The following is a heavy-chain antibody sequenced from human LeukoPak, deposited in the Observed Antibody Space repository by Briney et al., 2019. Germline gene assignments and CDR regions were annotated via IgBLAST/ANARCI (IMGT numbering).Heavy chain of an antibody. J-gene: IGHJ3*02. D-gene: IGHD3-9*01. V-gene: IGHV4-4*07. CDR1: GGSISSYY. CDR2: IYTNGNT. Sequence: PSETLSLTCTVSGGSISSYYWSWIRQSAGKGLEWIGRIYTNGNTNYNPSLKSRVTMSVDTSKNQFSLKLSSVTAADTAVYYCARDLLYFDWSDHDAFDIWGQGTMVTVSS. CDR3: ARDLLYFDWSDHDAFDI.